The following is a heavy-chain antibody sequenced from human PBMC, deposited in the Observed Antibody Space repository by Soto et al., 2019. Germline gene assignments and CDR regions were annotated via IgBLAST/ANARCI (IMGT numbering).Heavy chain of an antibody. CDR1: GYSFTSYW. D-gene: IGHD5-18*01. J-gene: IGHJ6*02. CDR3: ARLDGLDTAMVTGYGMDV. CDR2: IYPGDSDT. Sequence: GESLKISCKGSGYSFTSYWIGWVRQMPGKGLEWMGIIYPGDSDTRYSPSFQGQVTISADKSISTAYLQWSSLKASDTAMYYCARLDGLDTAMVTGYGMDVWGQGTTVTVSS. V-gene: IGHV5-51*01.